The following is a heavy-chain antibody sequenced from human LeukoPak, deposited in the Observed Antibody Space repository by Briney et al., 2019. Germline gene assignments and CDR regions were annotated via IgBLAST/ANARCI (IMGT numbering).Heavy chain of an antibody. V-gene: IGHV3-69-1*01. D-gene: IGHD2-2*01. J-gene: IGHJ6*03. CDR1: GFTVSSNS. CDR2: IGTSNYI. Sequence: GGSLRLSCTVSGFTVSSNSMSWVRQAPGKGLGWVASIGTSNYIYYADSVKGRFTISRDNAKNSLYLQMNSLRAEDTAVYYCTRGRYCINTSCRYYYYYYMDVWGRGTTVTVSS. CDR3: TRGRYCINTSCRYYYYYYMDV.